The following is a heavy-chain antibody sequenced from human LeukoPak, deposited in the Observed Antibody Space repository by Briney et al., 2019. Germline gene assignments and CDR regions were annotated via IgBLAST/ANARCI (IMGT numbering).Heavy chain of an antibody. J-gene: IGHJ4*02. D-gene: IGHD4-17*01. CDR2: INHSGST. Sequence: PSETLSLTCAVYGGSFSDYYWSWIRQPPGKGLEWIGEINHSGSTNYNPSLKSRVTISVDTSKNQFSLTVSSVTAADTAVYYCARALVTTYYFDYWGQGTLVTVSS. CDR1: GGSFSDYY. V-gene: IGHV4-34*01. CDR3: ARALVTTYYFDY.